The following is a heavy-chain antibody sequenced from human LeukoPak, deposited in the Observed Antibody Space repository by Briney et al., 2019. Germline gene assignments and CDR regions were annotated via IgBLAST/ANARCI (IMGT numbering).Heavy chain of an antibody. CDR1: GGSISSGGYY. CDR2: IHYSGST. Sequence: PSETLSLTCTVSGGSISSGGYYWSWIRQHPGKGLEWIGYIHYSGSTYYTPSLKSRVTISVDTSKNQFSLKLTSVTAADTAVYYCARGTYGSRSYSIDYWGQGTLVTVSS. J-gene: IGHJ4*02. CDR3: ARGTYGSRSYSIDY. D-gene: IGHD3-10*01. V-gene: IGHV4-31*03.